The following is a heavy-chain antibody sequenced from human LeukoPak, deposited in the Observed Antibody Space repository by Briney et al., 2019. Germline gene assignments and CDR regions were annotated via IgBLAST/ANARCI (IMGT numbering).Heavy chain of an antibody. D-gene: IGHD6-25*01. CDR1: GDSISSDY. Sequence: SETLSLTCTVSGDSISSDYWSWIRQPPGKGLEWIGYIYHTGSTSYNPSLKSRVTISLDASKRQFSLKLTSATAADTAVYFCARHAPYSNGWALTPAEYFKHWGRGTLVTVSS. CDR2: IYHTGST. J-gene: IGHJ1*01. CDR3: ARHAPYSNGWALTPAEYFKH. V-gene: IGHV4-59*08.